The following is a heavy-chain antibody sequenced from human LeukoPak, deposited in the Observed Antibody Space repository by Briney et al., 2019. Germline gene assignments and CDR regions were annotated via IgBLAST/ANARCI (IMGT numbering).Heavy chain of an antibody. CDR1: GGSISSSSYY. Sequence: ASETLSLTCTVSGGSISSSSYYWGWIRQPPGKGLEWIGSIYYSGSTYYNPSLKSRVTIPVDTSKNQFSLKLSSVTAADTAVYYCARLLYSSSWYWDYFDYWGQGTLVTVSS. CDR3: ARLLYSSSWYWDYFDY. V-gene: IGHV4-39*01. J-gene: IGHJ4*02. D-gene: IGHD6-13*01. CDR2: IYYSGST.